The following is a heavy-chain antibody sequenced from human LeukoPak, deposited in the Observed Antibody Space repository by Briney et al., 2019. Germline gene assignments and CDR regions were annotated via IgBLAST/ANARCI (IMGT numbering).Heavy chain of an antibody. Sequence: ASVKVSCKASGYTFTSYAMHWVRQAPGQRLEWMGWINAGNGNTKYSQEFQGRVTITADKSTSTAYMELSSLRSEDTAVYYCARTTVTTGFDYWGQGTLVTVSS. J-gene: IGHJ4*02. CDR1: GYTFTSYA. CDR3: ARTTVTTGFDY. V-gene: IGHV1-3*03. D-gene: IGHD4-11*01. CDR2: INAGNGNT.